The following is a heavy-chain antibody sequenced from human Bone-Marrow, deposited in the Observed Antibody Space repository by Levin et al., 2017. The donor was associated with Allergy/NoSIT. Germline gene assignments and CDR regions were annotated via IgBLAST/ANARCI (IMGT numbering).Heavy chain of an antibody. Sequence: ASVKVSCKASGYTFTSYGISWVRQAPGQGLEWMGWISAYNGNTNYAQKLQGRVTMTTDTSTSTAYMELRSLRSDDTAVYYCARLRITMVQGVIIEYYFDYWGQGTLVTVSS. CDR3: ARLRITMVQGVIIEYYFDY. CDR2: ISAYNGNT. J-gene: IGHJ4*02. D-gene: IGHD3-10*01. CDR1: GYTFTSYG. V-gene: IGHV1-18*01.